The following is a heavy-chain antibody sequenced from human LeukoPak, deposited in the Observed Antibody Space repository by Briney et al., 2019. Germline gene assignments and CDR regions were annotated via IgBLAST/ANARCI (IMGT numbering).Heavy chain of an antibody. J-gene: IGHJ4*02. D-gene: IGHD1-26*01. CDR2: INGSGDKT. Sequence: GGSLRLSCAASGFTLSNYAMNWVRQAPRKGLEWVSSINGSGDKTYYADSVKGRFTISRDNAKNSLYLQMNSLRAEDTAVYYCARDGGSYYDFDYWGQGTLVTVSS. CDR1: GFTLSNYA. V-gene: IGHV3-21*01. CDR3: ARDGGSYYDFDY.